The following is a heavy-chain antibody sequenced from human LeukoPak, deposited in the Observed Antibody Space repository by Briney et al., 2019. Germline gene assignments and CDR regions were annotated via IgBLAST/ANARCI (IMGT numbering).Heavy chain of an antibody. CDR3: AIYSLESGDLSYDY. J-gene: IGHJ4*02. Sequence: ASVKVSCKVSGYTLTELSMHWVRQAPGKGLEWMGGFDPEDGETIYAQKFQGRVTITADKSTSTAYMELSSLRSEDTAVYYCAIYSLESGDLSYDYWGQGTLVTVSS. CDR2: FDPEDGET. D-gene: IGHD7-27*01. V-gene: IGHV1-24*01. CDR1: GYTLTELS.